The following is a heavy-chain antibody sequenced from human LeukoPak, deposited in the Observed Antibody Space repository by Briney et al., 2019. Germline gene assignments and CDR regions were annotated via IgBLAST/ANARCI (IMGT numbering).Heavy chain of an antibody. D-gene: IGHD4-23*01. Sequence: SETLSLTCTVSGGSISSGDYYWSWIRQPPGKGLEWIGYIYYSGSTYYNPSLKSRATISVDTSKNQFSLKLSSVTAADTAVYYCARVRNDDYGGNRYFDYWGQGTLVTVSS. J-gene: IGHJ4*02. CDR2: IYYSGST. CDR3: ARVRNDDYGGNRYFDY. V-gene: IGHV4-30-4*08. CDR1: GGSISSGDYY.